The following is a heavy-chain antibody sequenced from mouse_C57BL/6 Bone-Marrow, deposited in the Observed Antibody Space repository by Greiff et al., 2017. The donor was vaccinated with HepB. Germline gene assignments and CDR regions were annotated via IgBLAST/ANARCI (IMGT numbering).Heavy chain of an antibody. CDR3: ARGYYGSSVPRYFDV. D-gene: IGHD1-1*01. J-gene: IGHJ1*03. Sequence: QVHVKQSGPGLVQPSQSLSITCTVSGFSLTSYGVHWVRQSPGKGLEWLGVIWSGGSTDYNAAFISRLSISKDNSKSQVFFKMNSLQADDTAIYYWARGYYGSSVPRYFDVWGTGTTVTVSS. CDR1: GFSLTSYG. V-gene: IGHV2-2*01. CDR2: IWSGGST.